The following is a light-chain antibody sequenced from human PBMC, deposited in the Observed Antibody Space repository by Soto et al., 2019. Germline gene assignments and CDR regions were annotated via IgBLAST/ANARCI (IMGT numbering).Light chain of an antibody. CDR3: QQYNSSL. Sequence: DIPMTQSPSTLSASVGDRVTITCRASQSISSWLAWYQQKPGKTPKLLIYKASSLESGVPSRFSGSGSGTEFTLTISSLQPDDFATYYCQQYNSSLFGQGTRLEIK. CDR2: KAS. J-gene: IGKJ5*01. V-gene: IGKV1-5*03. CDR1: QSISSW.